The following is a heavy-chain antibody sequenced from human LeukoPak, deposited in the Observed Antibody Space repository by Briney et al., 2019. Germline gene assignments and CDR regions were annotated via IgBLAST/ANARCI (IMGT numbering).Heavy chain of an antibody. CDR2: MNPNSGNT. D-gene: IGHD2-8*01. V-gene: IGHV1-8*01. J-gene: IGHJ5*02. CDR1: GCTFTSYD. Sequence: ASVKVSCKASGCTFTSYDINWVRQATGQGLEWMGWMNPNSGNTGYAQKFQGRVTMTRNTSISTAYMELSSLRSEDTAVYYCATTGYCTNGVCRSSRGWFDPWGQGTLVTVSS. CDR3: ATTGYCTNGVCRSSRGWFDP.